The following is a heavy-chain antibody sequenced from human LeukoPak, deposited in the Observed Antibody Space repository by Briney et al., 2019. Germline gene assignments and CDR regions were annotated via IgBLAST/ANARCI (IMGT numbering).Heavy chain of an antibody. Sequence: SETLSLTCAVYGGSFSGYYWSWIRQPPGKGLEWIGEINHSGSTNYNPSLKSRVTISVDTSKNQFSLKLSSVTGAATAVYYCARDGYSSSPFDYWGQGTLVTVSS. V-gene: IGHV4-34*01. J-gene: IGHJ4*02. CDR3: ARDGYSSSPFDY. CDR2: INHSGST. CDR1: GGSFSGYY. D-gene: IGHD6-13*01.